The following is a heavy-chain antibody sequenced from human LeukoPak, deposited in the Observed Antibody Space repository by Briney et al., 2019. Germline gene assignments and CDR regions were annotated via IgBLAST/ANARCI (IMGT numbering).Heavy chain of an antibody. CDR3: ARGKMTTITTIDY. J-gene: IGHJ4*02. V-gene: IGHV4-4*07. D-gene: IGHD4-11*01. CDR1: GDSISTYY. CDR2: IYISGTP. Sequence: PSDTLSLTCSVSGDSISTYYWTWIRQPAGKGLEWIGRIYISGTPNYNPSLRGRVTMSIDTSMNQFSLKLTSVTAADTAVYYCARGKMTTITTIDYWGQGTLVTVSS.